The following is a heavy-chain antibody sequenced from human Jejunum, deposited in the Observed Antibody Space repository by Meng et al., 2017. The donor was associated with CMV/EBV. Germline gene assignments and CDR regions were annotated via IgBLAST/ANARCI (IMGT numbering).Heavy chain of an antibody. V-gene: IGHV5-51*01. D-gene: IGHD3-10*01. CDR3: ARHRGDGSNYYGDY. Sequence: GYLFTNNWIGWVRQMPGKGLEWMGIIYPGDSYTRYNPSFQGQFVISADKSISTAYLQWSGLKASDTAIYYCARHRGDGSNYYGDYWGQRTLVTVSS. CDR2: IYPGDSYT. CDR1: GYLFTNNW. J-gene: IGHJ4*02.